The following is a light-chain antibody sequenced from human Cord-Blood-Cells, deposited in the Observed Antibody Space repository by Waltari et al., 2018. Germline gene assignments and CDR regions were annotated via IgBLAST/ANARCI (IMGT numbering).Light chain of an antibody. Sequence: DIQMTQSPSTLSASVGDRVTITCRASQSISSWLAWYQQKPGTAPKLLIYKASSLESGVPSRFSGSGSGTEFTLTISSLQPDDFATYYCQQYNSYRSITFGQGTRPEIK. CDR2: KAS. V-gene: IGKV1-5*03. CDR3: QQYNSYRSIT. CDR1: QSISSW. J-gene: IGKJ5*01.